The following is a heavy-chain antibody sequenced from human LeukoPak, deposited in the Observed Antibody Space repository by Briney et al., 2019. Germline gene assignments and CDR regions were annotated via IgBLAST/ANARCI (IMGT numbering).Heavy chain of an antibody. CDR1: GFTFSSYG. CDR3: AKDRSPVGGAFDY. V-gene: IGHV3-30*18. Sequence: GRSLRLSCAASGFTFSSYGMHWVRQAPGKGLEWAAVISYDGSNKYYADSVKGRFTISRDNSKNTLYLQMNSLRAEDTAVYYCAKDRSPVGGAFDYWGQGTLVTVSS. D-gene: IGHD3-16*01. CDR2: ISYDGSNK. J-gene: IGHJ4*02.